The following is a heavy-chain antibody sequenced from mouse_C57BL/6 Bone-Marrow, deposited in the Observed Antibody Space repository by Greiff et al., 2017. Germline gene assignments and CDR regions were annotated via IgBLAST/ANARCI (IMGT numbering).Heavy chain of an antibody. Sequence: EVKLVESGGGLVKPGGSLKLSCAASGFTFSSYAMSWVRQTPEKRLEWVATISDGGSYTYYPDNVKGRFTISRDNAKNNLYLQMSHLQSEDTAMYYCARGYGNYWYFDVWGTGTTVTVSS. CDR2: ISDGGSYT. CDR3: ARGYGNYWYFDV. D-gene: IGHD2-1*01. J-gene: IGHJ1*03. V-gene: IGHV5-4*03. CDR1: GFTFSSYA.